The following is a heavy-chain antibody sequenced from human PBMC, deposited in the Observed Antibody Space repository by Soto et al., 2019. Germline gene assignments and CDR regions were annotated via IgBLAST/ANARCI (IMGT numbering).Heavy chain of an antibody. Sequence: SQTLSLTCAISGDSVSSNSVAWNWIRQSPSRGLEWLGRTYYRSKWYDDYAVSVKGRITINPDTSKNQFSLQLDSVTPEDTAVYYCARKIAAAAFDIWGQGTMVTVSS. CDR2: TYYRSKWYD. CDR1: GDSVSSNSVA. D-gene: IGHD6-13*01. J-gene: IGHJ3*02. V-gene: IGHV6-1*01. CDR3: ARKIAAAAFDI.